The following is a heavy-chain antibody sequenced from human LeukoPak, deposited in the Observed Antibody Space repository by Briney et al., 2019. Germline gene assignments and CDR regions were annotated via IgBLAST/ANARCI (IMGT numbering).Heavy chain of an antibody. CDR3: ARDFTLGTSVVVPAAT. V-gene: IGHV3-11*04. CDR1: GSTFSDYY. J-gene: IGHJ4*02. Sequence: GGSLRLSCAASGSTFSDYYMSWIRQAPGKGLEWVSYISSSGSTIYYADSVKGRFTISRDNAKNSLYLQMNSLRAEDTAVYYCARDFTLGTSVVVPAATWGQGTLVTVSS. CDR2: ISSSGSTI. D-gene: IGHD2-2*01.